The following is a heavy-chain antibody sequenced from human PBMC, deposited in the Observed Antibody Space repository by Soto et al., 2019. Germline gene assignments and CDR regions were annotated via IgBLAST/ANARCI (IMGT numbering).Heavy chain of an antibody. CDR2: ISWNSGSI. CDR1: GFTFDDYA. J-gene: IGHJ6*03. Sequence: EVQLVESGGGLVQPGRSLRLSCAASGFTFDDYAMHWVRQAPGKGLEWVSGISWNSGSIGYADSVKGRFTISRDNAKNSLYLQMNSLRAEDTALYYCAKGNSVADNYYSYYMDVWGKGTTVTVSS. CDR3: AKGNSVADNYYSYYMDV. D-gene: IGHD6-19*01. V-gene: IGHV3-9*01.